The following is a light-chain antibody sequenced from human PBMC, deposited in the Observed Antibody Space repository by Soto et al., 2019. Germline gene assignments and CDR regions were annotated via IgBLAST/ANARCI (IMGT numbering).Light chain of an antibody. CDR1: HSVSSTY. CDR3: QQYGSSPPYT. Sequence: EIVLTQSPGTLSLSPGERATLSCRASHSVSSTYLAWYQQKPGQAPRLLLYGASSRATGIPDRFSGSGSGTDFTLTISRLEPEYFAVYYCQQYGSSPPYTFGQGTKLEIK. J-gene: IGKJ2*01. CDR2: GAS. V-gene: IGKV3-20*01.